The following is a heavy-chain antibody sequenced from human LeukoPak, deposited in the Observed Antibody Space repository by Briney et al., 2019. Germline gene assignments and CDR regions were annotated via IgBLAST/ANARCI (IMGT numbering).Heavy chain of an antibody. CDR2: ISAYNGNT. V-gene: IGHV1-18*01. CDR1: GYTVTTYG. Sequence: ASVKVSCKASGYTVTTYGLSWVRQAPGQGREGRGWISAYNGNTNYAQKPQGRGTMTTDTSTSTAYMELRSQRSDDTAVYYCVREGGGSSGYYFLYWGLGTLVTVSS. CDR3: VREGGGSSGYYFLY. J-gene: IGHJ4*02. D-gene: IGHD3-22*01.